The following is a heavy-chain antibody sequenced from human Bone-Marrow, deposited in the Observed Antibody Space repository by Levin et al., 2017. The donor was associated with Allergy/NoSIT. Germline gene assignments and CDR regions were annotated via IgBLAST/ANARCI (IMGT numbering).Heavy chain of an antibody. D-gene: IGHD3-22*01. CDR3: ARERRWGYYYDSSGYYEGDAFDI. J-gene: IGHJ3*02. CDR2: IGTAGDT. V-gene: IGHV3-13*01. Sequence: SCAASGFTFSSYDMHWVRQATGKGLEWVAAIGTAGDTYYPVPVMGRFTISSENAKTYLYLQMTSMRAGNTAVHDCARERRWGYYYDSSGYYEGDAFDIWGQGTMVTVAS. CDR1: GFTFSSYD.